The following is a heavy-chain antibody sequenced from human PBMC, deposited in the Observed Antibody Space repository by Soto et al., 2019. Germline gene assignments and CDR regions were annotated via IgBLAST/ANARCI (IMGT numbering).Heavy chain of an antibody. CDR3: TRVNADYYYYGMDV. V-gene: IGHV3-49*03. CDR1: GFTFCDYS. CDR2: IRSKAYGGTT. J-gene: IGHJ6*02. Sequence: GGSLRLSCTASGFTFCDYSMNWFRQAPGKGLEWVGFIRSKAYGGTTEYAASVKGRFTISRDDSKSIAYLQMNSLKTEDTAVYYCTRVNADYYYYGMDVWGQGTTVTVSS.